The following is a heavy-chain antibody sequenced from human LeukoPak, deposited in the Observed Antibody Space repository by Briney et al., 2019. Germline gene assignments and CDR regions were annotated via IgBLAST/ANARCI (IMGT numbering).Heavy chain of an antibody. CDR3: ARSFISVAGTFDA. CDR2: IYTSGST. CDR1: GGSIISYY. D-gene: IGHD6-19*01. Sequence: SETLSLTFSVSGGSIISYYWSWIRQPAGKGLEWIGRIYTSGSTNYNPSLKSRVTMSVDTSKNQFSLRLSSVTAADTAVYYCARSFISVAGTFDAWGQGTLVTVSS. V-gene: IGHV4-4*07. J-gene: IGHJ4*02.